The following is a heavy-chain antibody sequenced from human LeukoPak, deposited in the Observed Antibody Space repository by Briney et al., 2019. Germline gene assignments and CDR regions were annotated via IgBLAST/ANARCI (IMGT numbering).Heavy chain of an antibody. D-gene: IGHD2-8*01. CDR3: ARGSSIVLMVYADRPYGMDV. Sequence: ASVKVSCKASGYTFTGHYIHWVRQAPGQGLEWMGWINPNSGGTNYAQKFQGRVTMTRDTSISTAYMELSRLRSDDTAVYYCARGSSIVLMVYADRPYGMDVWGQGTTVTVSS. CDR2: INPNSGGT. V-gene: IGHV1-2*02. J-gene: IGHJ6*02. CDR1: GYTFTGHY.